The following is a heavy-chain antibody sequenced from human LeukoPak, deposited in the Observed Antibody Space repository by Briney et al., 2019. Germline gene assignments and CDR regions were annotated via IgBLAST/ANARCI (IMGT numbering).Heavy chain of an antibody. D-gene: IGHD6-6*01. V-gene: IGHV3-74*01. CDR2: ISGDGSGT. J-gene: IGHJ4*02. CDR3: ARYSSSSGGPYYYLDY. Sequence: GGSLRLSCAAPGFTLRNYWMHWVRQVPGRGLVWVSRISGDGSGTNYADSVKGRFTISRDNAKNTVYLQINNLRAQDTAVYFCARYSSSSGGPYYYLDYWGQGTLVTVSS. CDR1: GFTLRNYW.